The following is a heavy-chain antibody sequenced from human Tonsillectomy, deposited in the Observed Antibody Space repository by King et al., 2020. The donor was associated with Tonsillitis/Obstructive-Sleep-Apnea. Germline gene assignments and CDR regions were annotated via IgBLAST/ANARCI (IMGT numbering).Heavy chain of an antibody. Sequence: VQLVESGGGVVQPGRSLRLSCAASRFNFSNYAMHWVRQAPGKGLEWVAVISYDGSNKYYADSVKGRFTISRDNSKNTLSLQMNSLRAEDTAVYYCARDTVAGFFCPTLTIDYWGQGTLVTVSS. CDR2: ISYDGSNK. CDR1: RFNFSNYA. V-gene: IGHV3-30*04. CDR3: ARDTVAGFFCPTLTIDY. J-gene: IGHJ4*02. D-gene: IGHD6-19*01.